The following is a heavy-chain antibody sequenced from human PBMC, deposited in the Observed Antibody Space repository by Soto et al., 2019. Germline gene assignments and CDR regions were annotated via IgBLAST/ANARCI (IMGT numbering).Heavy chain of an antibody. CDR2: IIPIFGTA. J-gene: IGHJ4*02. Sequence: SVKVSCKASGGTFSSYAISWVRQAPGQGLEWMGGIIPIFGTANYAQKFQGRVTTTADESTSTAYMELSSLRSEDTAVYYCARKWDHFSYGSGSYYPFDYWGQGTLVTVSS. V-gene: IGHV1-69*13. CDR1: GGTFSSYA. CDR3: ARKWDHFSYGSGSYYPFDY. D-gene: IGHD3-10*01.